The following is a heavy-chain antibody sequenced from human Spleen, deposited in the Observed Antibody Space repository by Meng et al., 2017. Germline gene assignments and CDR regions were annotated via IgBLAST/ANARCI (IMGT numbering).Heavy chain of an antibody. CDR3: ARGNVATFLGY. CDR2: INHSGST. CDR1: GVSISNDY. Sequence: QVQLQESGPGLVKPSETLSLTCTVSGVSISNDYWSWIRQPPGKGLEWIGEINHSGSTNYNPSLKSRVTISVDTSKNQFSLNLRSVTAADTAVYYCARGNVATFLGYWGQGTLVTVSS. D-gene: IGHD5-12*01. J-gene: IGHJ4*02. V-gene: IGHV4-59*12.